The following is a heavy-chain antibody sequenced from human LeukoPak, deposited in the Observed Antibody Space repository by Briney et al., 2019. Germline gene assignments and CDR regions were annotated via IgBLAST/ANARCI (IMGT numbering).Heavy chain of an antibody. V-gene: IGHV3-33*01. CDR1: GFTFSSYG. Sequence: GRSLRLSCAASGFTFSSYGVHWVRQAPGKGLEWVAVIWYDGSNKYYADSVKGRFTISRDNSKNTLYLQMNSLRAEDTAVYYCARDDGSGSYIDYWGQGTLVTVSS. CDR3: ARDDGSGSYIDY. J-gene: IGHJ4*02. CDR2: IWYDGSNK. D-gene: IGHD1-26*01.